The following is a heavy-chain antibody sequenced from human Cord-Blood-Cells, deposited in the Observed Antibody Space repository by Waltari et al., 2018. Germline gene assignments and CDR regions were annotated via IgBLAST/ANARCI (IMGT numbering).Heavy chain of an antibody. CDR1: GYTFPSYA. CDR2: INAGNGNT. J-gene: IGHJ2*01. Sequence: QVQLVQSGAEVKKPGASVKVSCQASGYTFPSYAMHWLRQAPGQRLEWMGWINAGNGNTKYSQKFQGRVTITRDTSASTAYMELSSLRSEDTAVYYCARGSYSSSSWYFDLWGRGTLVTVSS. V-gene: IGHV1-3*01. D-gene: IGHD6-6*01. CDR3: ARGSYSSSSWYFDL.